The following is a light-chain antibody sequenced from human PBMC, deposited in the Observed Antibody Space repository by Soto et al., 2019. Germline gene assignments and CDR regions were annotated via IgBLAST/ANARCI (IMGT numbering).Light chain of an antibody. J-gene: IGKJ2*01. Sequence: EIVLTQSPGTLSLSPGERATLSCRASQSVSSSYLAWYQQKPGQAPRLLIYGASSRATGIPDRFSGRWSGTDFTLTISRLEPEDFVVYYCQQYGSSSGYTFGQGTKLEIK. CDR1: QSVSSSY. CDR3: QQYGSSSGYT. V-gene: IGKV3-20*01. CDR2: GAS.